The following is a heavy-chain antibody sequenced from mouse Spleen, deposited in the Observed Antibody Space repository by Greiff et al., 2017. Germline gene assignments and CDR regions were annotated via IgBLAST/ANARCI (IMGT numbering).Heavy chain of an antibody. D-gene: IGHD3-2*02. V-gene: IGHV1-7*01. CDR3: YEDSAVYYCAREAQAWFAY. J-gene: IGHJ3*01. CDR1: YTFSRRVH. Sequence: QVQLQQSGPELARPWASVKISCQAFYTFSRRVHFAIRDTNYWMQWVKQRPGQGLEWIGYINPSSGYTKYNQKFKDKATLTADKSSSTAYMQLSSLTYEDSAVYYCAREAQAWFAYWGQGTLVTVSA. CDR2: GQGLEWIG.